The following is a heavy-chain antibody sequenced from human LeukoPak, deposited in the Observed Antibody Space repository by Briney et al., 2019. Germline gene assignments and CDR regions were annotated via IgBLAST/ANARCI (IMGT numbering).Heavy chain of an antibody. V-gene: IGHV3-48*03. CDR1: GFTFSSYE. J-gene: IGHJ4*02. D-gene: IGHD6-19*01. CDR2: ITSSGSTI. CDR3: AREDSSGWYRY. Sequence: GGSLRLSCAASGFTFSSYEMNWVRQAPGKGLEWVSYITSSGSTIYYADSVKGRFTISRDNAKNSLYLQMNSLRAEDTAVYYRAREDSSGWYRYWGQGTLVTVSS.